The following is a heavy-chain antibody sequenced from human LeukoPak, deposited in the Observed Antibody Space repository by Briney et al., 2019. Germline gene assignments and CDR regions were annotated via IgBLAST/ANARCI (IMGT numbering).Heavy chain of an antibody. J-gene: IGHJ6*03. D-gene: IGHD6-13*01. Sequence: SETLSLTCTVSGGSISSYYWSWIRQPPGKGLEWIGYIYYSGSTYYNPSLKSRVTISVDTSKNQFSLKLSSVTAADTAVYYCARANPQQQLTNYYYYYMDVWGKGTTVTVSS. V-gene: IGHV4-59*12. CDR2: IYYSGST. CDR1: GGSISSYY. CDR3: ARANPQQQLTNYYYYYMDV.